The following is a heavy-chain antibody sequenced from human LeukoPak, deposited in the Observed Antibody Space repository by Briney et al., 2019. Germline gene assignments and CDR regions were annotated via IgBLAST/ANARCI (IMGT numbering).Heavy chain of an antibody. V-gene: IGHV2-5*02. CDR3: AHAPYDRLYKHTFGI. CDR1: GFSISTSGVS. CDR2: IYWDDDT. J-gene: IGHJ3*02. Sequence: SGPTLMKPTQTLTLTCTFSGFSISTSGVSVGWIRQPPGKALEGLALIYWDDDTRYSPSLKSRLAITKDTSKNQVVLVMTNMGPEDTATYYCAHAPYDRLYKHTFGIWGQGTLVIVSS. D-gene: IGHD3-22*01.